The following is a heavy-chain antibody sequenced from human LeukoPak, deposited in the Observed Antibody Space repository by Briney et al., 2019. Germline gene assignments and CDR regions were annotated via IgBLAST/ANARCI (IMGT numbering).Heavy chain of an antibody. CDR1: GGSISSGGYS. J-gene: IGHJ4*02. D-gene: IGHD3-22*01. CDR2: IYHSGST. V-gene: IGHV4-30-2*01. CDR3: ARDYYYDSSGYYTHYFDY. Sequence: SETLSLTCAVSGGSISSGGYSWSWIRQPPGKGLEWIGYIYHSGSTYYNPSLKSRVTISVDRSKNQFSLKLSSVTAADTAVYYCARDYYYDSSGYYTHYFDYWGQGTQVTVSS.